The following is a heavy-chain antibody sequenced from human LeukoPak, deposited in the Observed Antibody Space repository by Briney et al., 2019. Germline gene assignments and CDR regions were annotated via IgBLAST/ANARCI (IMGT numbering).Heavy chain of an antibody. J-gene: IGHJ4*02. CDR2: IYSGGST. D-gene: IGHD3-22*01. V-gene: IGHV3-66*01. Sequence: GGSLRLSCAASGFTVSSNYMSWVRQAPGKGLEWVSVIYSGGSTYYADSVKGRFTISRDNSKNTLYLQMNSLRAEDTAVYYCARGGEGYDSSGYYFWYFDYWGQGTLVTVSS. CDR1: GFTVSSNY. CDR3: ARGGEGYDSSGYYFWYFDY.